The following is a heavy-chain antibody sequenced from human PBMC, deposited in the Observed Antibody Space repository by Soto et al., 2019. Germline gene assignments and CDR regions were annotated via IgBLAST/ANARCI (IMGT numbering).Heavy chain of an antibody. CDR1: GFTFSSYG. CDR2: IWYDGSNK. J-gene: IGHJ3*02. CDR3: ARDSRTWEEGDAFDI. D-gene: IGHD1-26*01. V-gene: IGHV3-33*01. Sequence: QVQLVESGGGVVQPGRSLRLSCAASGFTFSSYGMHWVSQAPGKWLERGAVIWYDGSNKYYADPVKGRFTISRDTSKNTLYLKRNSPRAEDTAVYYCARDSRTWEEGDAFDIWGQGTMVTVSS.